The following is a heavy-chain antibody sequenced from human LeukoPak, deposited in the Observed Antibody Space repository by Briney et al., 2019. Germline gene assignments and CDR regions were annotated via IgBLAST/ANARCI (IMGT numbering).Heavy chain of an antibody. CDR1: GGSSSSGDYY. CDR3: ARDLGNSDAFDI. CDR2: IYYSGST. V-gene: IGHV4-30-4*01. Sequence: SETLSLTCTVSGGSSSSGDYYWSWIRQPPGKGLEWIGYIYYSGSTYYIPSLKSRVTISVDTSTNQFSLKLSSVTAADTAVYYCARDLGNSDAFDIWGQGTMVTVSS. J-gene: IGHJ3*02. D-gene: IGHD1-1*01.